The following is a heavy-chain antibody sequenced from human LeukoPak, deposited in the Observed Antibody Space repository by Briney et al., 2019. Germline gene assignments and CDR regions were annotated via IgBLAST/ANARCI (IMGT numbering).Heavy chain of an antibody. CDR3: GKNRYSGSLSPFDI. J-gene: IGHJ3*02. CDR2: IIPIFGTA. CDR1: GGTFSSYA. V-gene: IGHV1-69*13. Sequence: ATVKVSCKASGGTFSSYAISWVRQAPGQGLEWMGGIIPIFGTANYAQKFQGRVTITADESTSTAYMELSSVRSEDTAVYYCGKNRYSGSLSPFDIWGQGTMVTVSS. D-gene: IGHD1-26*01.